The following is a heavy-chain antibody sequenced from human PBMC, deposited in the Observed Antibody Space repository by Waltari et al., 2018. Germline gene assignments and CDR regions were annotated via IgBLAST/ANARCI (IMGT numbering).Heavy chain of an antibody. Sequence: QVQLQQWGAGLLKPSETLSLTCAVYGGSFSGYYWSWIRQPPGKGLEWIGEINHSGSTNYNPSLKSRVTISVDTSKNQFSLKLSSVTAADTAVYYCARGGLAGDSSPSATEYFQHWGQGTLVTVSS. D-gene: IGHD6-13*01. CDR2: INHSGST. V-gene: IGHV4-34*01. CDR1: GGSFSGYY. CDR3: ARGGLAGDSSPSATEYFQH. J-gene: IGHJ1*01.